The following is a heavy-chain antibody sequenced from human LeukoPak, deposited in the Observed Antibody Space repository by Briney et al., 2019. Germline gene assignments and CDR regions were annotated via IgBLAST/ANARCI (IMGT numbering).Heavy chain of an antibody. J-gene: IGHJ4*02. CDR2: IYYTGTT. V-gene: IGHV4-59*08. D-gene: IGHD6-6*01. Sequence: SETLSLTCTVSGGSISSYCWSWLRQPPGRGLEWIGYIYYTGTTNYNPSLKSRVAISVDTSKNQFSLKLSSVTAADTAVYYCARLTHSSSSPPYYFDYWGQGTLVTVSS. CDR3: ARLTHSSSSPPYYFDY. CDR1: GGSISSYC.